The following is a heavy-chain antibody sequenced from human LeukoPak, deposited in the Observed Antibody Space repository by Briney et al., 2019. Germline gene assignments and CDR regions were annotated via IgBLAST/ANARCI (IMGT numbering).Heavy chain of an antibody. CDR1: EFTISSNY. D-gene: IGHD4-17*01. Sequence: GGSLRLSCAASEFTISSNYMSWVRQAPGKGLEWVSVIYSGGSTYYADSVKGRFTISRHNSKNTLYLQMNSLRGEDTAVYYCATIGGDYVSFDNWGQGTLVTVTS. J-gene: IGHJ4*02. V-gene: IGHV3-53*04. CDR2: IYSGGST. CDR3: ATIGGDYVSFDN.